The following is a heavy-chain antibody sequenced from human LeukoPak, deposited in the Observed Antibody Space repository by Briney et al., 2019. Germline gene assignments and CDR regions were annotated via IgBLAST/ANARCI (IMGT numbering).Heavy chain of an antibody. CDR3: ARGLRGF. Sequence: GSLRLSCAASGFTFSRFWMTWVRQPPGKGLEWIGEINHSGSTNYNPSLKSRVTISVDTSKNQFSLKLSSVTAADTAVYYCARGLRGFWGQGTLVTVSS. CDR2: INHSGST. J-gene: IGHJ4*02. V-gene: IGHV4-34*01. D-gene: IGHD3-10*01. CDR1: GFTFSRFW.